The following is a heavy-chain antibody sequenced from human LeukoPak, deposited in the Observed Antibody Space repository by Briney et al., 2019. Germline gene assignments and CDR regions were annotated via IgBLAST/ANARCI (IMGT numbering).Heavy chain of an antibody. J-gene: IGHJ4*02. CDR2: ITGSGGTT. D-gene: IGHD6-19*01. CDR3: AKDRSPGIAVAGTDY. CDR1: GFTFSSYA. V-gene: IGHV3-23*01. Sequence: GGSLRLSCAASGFTFSSYAMSWVRQAPGKGLEWVSGITGSGGTTYYADSVKGRFTISRDNSRNTLYLQMDSLRAEDTAVYYCAKDRSPGIAVAGTDYWGQGILVTVSS.